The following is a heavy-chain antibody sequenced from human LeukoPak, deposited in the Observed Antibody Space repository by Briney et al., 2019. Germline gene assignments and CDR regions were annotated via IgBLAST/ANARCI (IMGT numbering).Heavy chain of an antibody. CDR2: ISSSGSTT. D-gene: IGHD3-22*01. J-gene: IGHJ4*02. Sequence: GGSLRLSCAASGFTFSSYEMNWVRQAPGKGLEWVSYISSSGSTTYCADSVKGRFTISRDNAKNSLYLQMNSLRAEDTAVYYCARDYDSSGYYGPYFDYWGQGTLVTVSS. CDR3: ARDYDSSGYYGPYFDY. CDR1: GFTFSSYE. V-gene: IGHV3-48*03.